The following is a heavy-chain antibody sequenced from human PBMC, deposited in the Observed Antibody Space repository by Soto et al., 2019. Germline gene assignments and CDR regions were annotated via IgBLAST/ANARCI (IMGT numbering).Heavy chain of an antibody. CDR1: GGSFSGYY. D-gene: IGHD1-26*01. CDR2: INHSGST. Sequence: SETLSLTCAVYGGSFSGYYWSWIRQPPGKGLEWIGEINHSGSTNYNPSLKSRVTISVDTSKNQFSLKLSSVTAADTAVYYCARAKWELQYYFDYWGQGTLVTVPS. V-gene: IGHV4-34*01. CDR3: ARAKWELQYYFDY. J-gene: IGHJ4*02.